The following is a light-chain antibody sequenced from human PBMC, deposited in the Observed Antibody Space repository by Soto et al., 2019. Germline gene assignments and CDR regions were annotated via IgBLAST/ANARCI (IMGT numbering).Light chain of an antibody. CDR1: QSLLHSNGYNY. V-gene: IGKV2-28*01. CDR2: LGS. Sequence: DIVMTQSPLSLPVTPGEPASISCRSSQSLLHSNGYNYLDWYLQKPGQSPQLLIYLGSNRASGVPDRFSGSGSGTAFTLKISRVEAEDVGAYYCMQALQTPFTFGPGTKVDIK. CDR3: MQALQTPFT. J-gene: IGKJ3*01.